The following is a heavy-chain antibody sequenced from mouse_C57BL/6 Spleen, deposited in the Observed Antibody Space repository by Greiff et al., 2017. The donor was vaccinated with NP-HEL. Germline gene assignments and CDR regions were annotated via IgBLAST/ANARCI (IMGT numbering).Heavy chain of an antibody. CDR3: ARWGYGLGY. CDR1: GYTFTSYW. CDR2: IDPSDSYT. J-gene: IGHJ2*01. V-gene: IGHV1-69*01. D-gene: IGHD1-1*01. Sequence: QVQLQQSGAELVMPGASVKLSCKASGYTFTSYWMHWVKQRPGQGLEWIGEIDPSDSYTNYNQKFKGKSTLTVDKSSSTAYMQLSSLTSEDAAVYYCARWGYGLGYWGQGTTLTVSS.